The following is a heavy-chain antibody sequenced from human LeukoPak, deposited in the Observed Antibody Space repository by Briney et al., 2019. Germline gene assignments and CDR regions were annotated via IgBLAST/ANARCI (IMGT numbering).Heavy chain of an antibody. J-gene: IGHJ4*02. CDR1: GYTFTSYY. D-gene: IGHD6-19*01. CDR3: ARSYREGVAVAGSIDY. Sequence: GASVKVSCKASGYTFTSYYMHWVRQAPGQGLEWMGIINPSGGSTSYAQKFQGRVTMARDMSTSTVYMELSSLRSEDTAVYYCARSYREGVAVAGSIDYWGQGTLVTVSS. CDR2: INPSGGST. V-gene: IGHV1-46*01.